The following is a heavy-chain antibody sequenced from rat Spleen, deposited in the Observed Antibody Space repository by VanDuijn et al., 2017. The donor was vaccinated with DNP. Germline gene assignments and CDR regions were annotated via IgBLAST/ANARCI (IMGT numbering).Heavy chain of an antibody. V-gene: IGHV3-1*01. CDR1: GYSITSNY. Sequence: EVQLQESGPGLVKPSQSLSLTCSVTGYSITSNYWGWIRKFPGNKMEWIGHISYSGSTTYNPSLNGRISITRDTSKNHFFLRLNSVTSEDTATYYCARWTYYFDYWGQGVMVTVSS. J-gene: IGHJ2*01. CDR3: ARWTYYFDY. CDR2: ISYSGST.